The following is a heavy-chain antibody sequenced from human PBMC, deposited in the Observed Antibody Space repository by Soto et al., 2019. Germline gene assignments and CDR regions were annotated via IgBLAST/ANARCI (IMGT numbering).Heavy chain of an antibody. Sequence: QVQLQEPGPGLVKPSGTLSLNCAVSGASISGTNWWSWVRQPPGEGLEWIGEIYHSGYTRTNYNPSLKSPVTISGGESETRLSLVLSSVTDADTAVDFCASGVTISGTRGFDYWGQGSLVSASS. V-gene: IGHV4-4*02. D-gene: IGHD6-13*01. CDR2: IYHSGYTRT. CDR3: ASGVTISGTRGFDY. CDR1: GASISGTNW. J-gene: IGHJ4*02.